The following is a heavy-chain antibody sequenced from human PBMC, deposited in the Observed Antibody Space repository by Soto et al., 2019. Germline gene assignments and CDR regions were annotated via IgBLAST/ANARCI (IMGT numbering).Heavy chain of an antibody. J-gene: IGHJ6*02. CDR2: IIPIFGTA. CDR1: GGTFSSYA. Sequence: QVQLVQSGAEVKKPGSSVKVSCKASGGTFSSYAISWVRQAPGQGLEWMGGIIPIFGTANYAQKFQGRVPITPDEPTSPAYMELSSLSSEDTAVYYCARVSEAPYGMDFWGQGTTVTLSS. V-gene: IGHV1-69*05. CDR3: ARVSEAPYGMDF.